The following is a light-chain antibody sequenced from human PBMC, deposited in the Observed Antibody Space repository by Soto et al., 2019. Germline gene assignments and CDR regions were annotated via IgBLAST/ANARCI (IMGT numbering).Light chain of an antibody. Sequence: QSVLTQPPSVSGAPGQRVTISCTGSSSNTGVGYDVHWYQHLPGTAPKLLIHGNSNRPSGVPDRFSGSKSGTSASLAITGLQAEDEADYYCQSYDSSLRGWVFGGGTKVTVL. V-gene: IGLV1-40*01. J-gene: IGLJ3*02. CDR2: GNS. CDR1: SSNTGVGYD. CDR3: QSYDSSLRGWV.